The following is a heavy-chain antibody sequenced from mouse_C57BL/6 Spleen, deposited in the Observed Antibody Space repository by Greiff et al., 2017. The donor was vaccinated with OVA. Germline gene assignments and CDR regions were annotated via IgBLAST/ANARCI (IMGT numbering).Heavy chain of an antibody. J-gene: IGHJ1*03. D-gene: IGHD2-3*01. CDR2: IYPGGGYT. CDR3: ARGLLEYFDV. CDR1: GYTFTNYW. Sequence: VQLQQPGAELVKPGASVKMSCKASGYTFTNYWIGWAKQRPGHGLEWIGDIYPGGGYTNYNEKFKGKATLTADKSSSTAYRQFSSLTSEDSAIYYCARGLLEYFDVWGTGTTVTVSS. V-gene: IGHV1-63*01.